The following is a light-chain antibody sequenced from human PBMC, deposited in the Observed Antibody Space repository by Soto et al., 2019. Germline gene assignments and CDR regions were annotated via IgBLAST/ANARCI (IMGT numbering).Light chain of an antibody. CDR3: QESYNLHT. CDR1: QNINSY. V-gene: IGKV1-39*01. Sequence: DIQMTQSPSSLSASVGDRVTITCRASQNINSYLNWYQQKVGKAPKLLINAASTLQSGVPLRFRGSGSGADFPLTISSLQPEDFATYYLQESYNLHTFGGGTKVEIK. J-gene: IGKJ4*01. CDR2: AAS.